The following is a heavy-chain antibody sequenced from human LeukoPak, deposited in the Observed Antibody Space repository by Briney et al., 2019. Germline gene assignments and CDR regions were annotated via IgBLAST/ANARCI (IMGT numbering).Heavy chain of an antibody. D-gene: IGHD5-12*01. CDR3: ARIVASTQTSSYYYVMDV. Sequence: GASLKISCKGSGYPFTSYWIAWVRQMPGKGLEWMGIIYPGDSETRYSPSFQGQVTMSADKFIRTAYLQWSSLKASDTAMYYCARIVASTQTSSYYYVMDVWGQGTTVTVSS. CDR2: IYPGDSET. V-gene: IGHV5-51*01. CDR1: GYPFTSYW. J-gene: IGHJ6*02.